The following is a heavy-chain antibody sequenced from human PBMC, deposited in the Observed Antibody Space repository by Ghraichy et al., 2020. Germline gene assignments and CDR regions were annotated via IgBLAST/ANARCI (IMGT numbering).Heavy chain of an antibody. CDR2: IKQDGSER. Sequence: GGSLRLSCAASEFTFNTYYMTWVRQAPGKGLEWVANIKQDGSERYYVDSVKGRFTISRDNAKDSVYLQMSSLRAEDTAVYFCGRGGYIYGSNPVDYWGQGTQVTVSS. J-gene: IGHJ4*02. D-gene: IGHD5-18*01. CDR1: EFTFNTYY. CDR3: GRGGYIYGSNPVDY. V-gene: IGHV3-7*04.